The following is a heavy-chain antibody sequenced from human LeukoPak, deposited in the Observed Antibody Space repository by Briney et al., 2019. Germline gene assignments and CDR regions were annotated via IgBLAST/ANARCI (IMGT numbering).Heavy chain of an antibody. V-gene: IGHV4-39*07. D-gene: IGHD3-16*02. CDR1: GGSISSSTYY. Sequence: SETLSLTCTVSGGSISSSTYYWGWIRQPPGKGLEWIGSIYYSGSTYYNPSLKSRVTISVDTSKNQFSLKLSAVTAADTAVYYCARRLGALSLLFDYWGQGTLVTISS. CDR3: ARRLGALSLLFDY. J-gene: IGHJ4*02. CDR2: IYYSGST.